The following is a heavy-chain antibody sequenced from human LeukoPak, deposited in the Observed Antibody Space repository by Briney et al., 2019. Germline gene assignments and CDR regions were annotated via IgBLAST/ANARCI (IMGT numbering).Heavy chain of an antibody. D-gene: IGHD3-3*01. V-gene: IGHV3-30*18. CDR1: GFSFDDSG. Sequence: GGSLRLSCVASGFSFDDSGMHWVRQAPGKGLEWVAVISSDGSKTYYADSVKGRFTISRDSSKNTLYLQMNSLRVADTAVYYCAKSEADFWSGYYDYWGQGILVTVSS. CDR3: AKSEADFWSGYYDY. J-gene: IGHJ4*02. CDR2: ISSDGSKT.